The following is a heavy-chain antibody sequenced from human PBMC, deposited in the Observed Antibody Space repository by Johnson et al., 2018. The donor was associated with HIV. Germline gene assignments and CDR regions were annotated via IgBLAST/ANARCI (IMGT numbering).Heavy chain of an antibody. V-gene: IGHV3-30*18. D-gene: IGHD3-16*01. Sequence: VQVVESGGGVVRPGGSLRLSCAASGFTFDDYGMSWVRQAPGKGLEWVTVISHDGSNKYYADSVKGRFTIFRDNSENTLFLQMNRLRAEDTAVYYCAKDRTNWGYDAFDIWGQGTMVTVSS. CDR3: AKDRTNWGYDAFDI. CDR2: ISHDGSNK. J-gene: IGHJ3*02. CDR1: GFTFDDYG.